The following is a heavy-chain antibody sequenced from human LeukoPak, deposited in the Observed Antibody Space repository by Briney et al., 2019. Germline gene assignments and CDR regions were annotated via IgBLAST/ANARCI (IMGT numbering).Heavy chain of an antibody. CDR1: GFTVSSNY. D-gene: IGHD3-22*01. CDR2: IYSGGRT. V-gene: IGHV3-66*01. Sequence: GGSLRLSCAASGFTVSSNYMSWVRQAPGTGLEWVSAIYSGGRTYYADSVKGRFSISRDNSKNTLYLQMNSLRAEDTAVYYCARESNSGYYLSYWGQGTLVTVSS. J-gene: IGHJ4*02. CDR3: ARESNSGYYLSY.